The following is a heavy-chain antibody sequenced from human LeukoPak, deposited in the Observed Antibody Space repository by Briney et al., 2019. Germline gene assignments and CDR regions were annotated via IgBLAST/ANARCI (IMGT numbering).Heavy chain of an antibody. Sequence: GGSLRLSCAASGFTFSNAWMSWVRQAPGKGLEWVGRIKSKTDGGTTDYAAPVKGRFTISRDDSKNTLYLQMNSLRAEDTAVYYCARDLGDGDYAAWDYWGQGTLVTVSS. CDR3: ARDLGDGDYAAWDY. D-gene: IGHD4-17*01. CDR1: GFTFSNAW. CDR2: IKSKTDGGTT. V-gene: IGHV3-15*01. J-gene: IGHJ4*02.